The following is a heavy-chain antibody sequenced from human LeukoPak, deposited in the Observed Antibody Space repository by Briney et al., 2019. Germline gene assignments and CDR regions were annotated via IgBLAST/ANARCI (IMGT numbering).Heavy chain of an antibody. D-gene: IGHD3/OR15-3a*01. CDR2: ISYDGSNK. J-gene: IGHJ4*02. CDR1: GFTFSSYA. V-gene: IGHV3-30*01. CDR3: AREWTAFDY. Sequence: GGSLTLSCAASGFTFSSYAMHWARQAPGKGVEGVTDISYDGSNKYYADSVKGRFTISRDNSKNTLYLQMNSLRAEETAVYYCAREWTAFDYWGQGTLVTVSS.